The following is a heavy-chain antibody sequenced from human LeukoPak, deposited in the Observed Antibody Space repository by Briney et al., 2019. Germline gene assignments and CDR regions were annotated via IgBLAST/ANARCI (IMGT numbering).Heavy chain of an antibody. V-gene: IGHV3-23*01. CDR1: GITLSNYG. J-gene: IGHJ4*02. CDR2: ISGSGGST. CDR3: AKRGVVIRVILVGFHKEAYYFDS. Sequence: GGSLRLSCAVSGITLSNYGMSWLRQAPGKGLEWVAGISGSGGSTNYAESVKGRFTVSRDNRKNTLFLQMNSLTAEDTAVYFCAKRGVVIRVILVGFHKEAYYFDSWGQGALVTVSS. D-gene: IGHD3-22*01.